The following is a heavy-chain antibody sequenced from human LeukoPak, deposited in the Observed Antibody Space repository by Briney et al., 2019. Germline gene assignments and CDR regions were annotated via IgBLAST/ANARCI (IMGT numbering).Heavy chain of an antibody. CDR3: ARADFIDAGPYLIGP. V-gene: IGHV1-2*02. J-gene: IGHJ5*02. CDR1: GYSFTDYY. CDR2: INTKTGRT. D-gene: IGHD3-3*01. Sequence: VASVKVSFKTSGYSFTDYYIHWVRQAPGQGREWMAWINTKTGRTSSARKFQGRVTMTRDPSITTVYMDMAWLTSDDTAIYFCARADFIDAGPYLIGPWGQGTLVTVSS.